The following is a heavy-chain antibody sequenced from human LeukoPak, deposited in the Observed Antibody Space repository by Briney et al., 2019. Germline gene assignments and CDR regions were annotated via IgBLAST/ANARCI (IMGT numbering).Heavy chain of an antibody. J-gene: IGHJ4*02. CDR3: ARGRGTSSFDY. D-gene: IGHD6-6*01. V-gene: IGHV1-2*02. Sequence: GASVKVSCKASEYTFTTYYFHWVRQAPGQGLEWMGWINPNSGDSKCTDKFQDRVTMTRDTSISTVYMELSRLRYDDTAVYYCARGRGTSSFDYWGQGTLVTVSS. CDR1: EYTFTTYY. CDR2: INPNSGDS.